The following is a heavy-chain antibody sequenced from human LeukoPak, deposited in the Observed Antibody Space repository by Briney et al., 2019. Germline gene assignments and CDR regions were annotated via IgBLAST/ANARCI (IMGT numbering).Heavy chain of an antibody. D-gene: IGHD3-22*01. J-gene: IGHJ4*02. Sequence: SETLSLTCTASGGSISSYYWSWIRQPPGKGLERHGYIYYSGRTSYNPSLKSRVTMSVDTSKNQFSLKLSSVTAADTAVYYCARAKLYDSSGSFDYWGQGTLVTVSS. CDR3: ARAKLYDSSGSFDY. CDR1: GGSISSYY. CDR2: IYYSGRT. V-gene: IGHV4-59*01.